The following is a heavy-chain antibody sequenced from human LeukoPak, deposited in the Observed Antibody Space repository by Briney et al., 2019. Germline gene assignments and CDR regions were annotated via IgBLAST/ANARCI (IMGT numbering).Heavy chain of an antibody. J-gene: IGHJ4*02. CDR1: GFTFSSYA. Sequence: GGSLRLSCAASGFTFSSYAMSWVRQAPGKGLEWVSAIVGSGGSTYYADSVKGRFTISRDNSKNTLYLEMNSLRAEDTAVYYCARDPVAVDYWGQGTLVTVSS. CDR2: IVGSGGST. V-gene: IGHV3-23*01. D-gene: IGHD2-15*01. CDR3: ARDPVAVDY.